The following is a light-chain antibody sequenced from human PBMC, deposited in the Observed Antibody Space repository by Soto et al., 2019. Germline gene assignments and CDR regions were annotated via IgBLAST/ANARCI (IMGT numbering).Light chain of an antibody. Sequence: DIKLTQSLSTLSASVGDRVTITCRASQSISSWLAWYQQKPGKAPKLLIYDASSLESGVPSRFSGSGSGTEFTLTISSLQPDDFATYYCQQYNSYSGTFGQGTKVDIK. CDR1: QSISSW. V-gene: IGKV1-5*01. CDR3: QQYNSYSGT. J-gene: IGKJ1*01. CDR2: DAS.